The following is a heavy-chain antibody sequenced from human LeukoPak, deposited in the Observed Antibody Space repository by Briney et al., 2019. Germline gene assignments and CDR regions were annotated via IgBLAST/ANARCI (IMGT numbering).Heavy chain of an antibody. V-gene: IGHV3-7*02. Sequence: PGGSLRLSCAASGFTFSSYWMSWVRQAQGKGLEWVANIKQDGSEKYYVDSVKGRFTISRDNAKNSLYLQMNSLRAEDTAVYYCATSYGDYLFDYWGQGTLVTVSS. CDR1: GFTFSSYW. J-gene: IGHJ4*02. CDR2: IKQDGSEK. D-gene: IGHD4-17*01. CDR3: ATSYGDYLFDY.